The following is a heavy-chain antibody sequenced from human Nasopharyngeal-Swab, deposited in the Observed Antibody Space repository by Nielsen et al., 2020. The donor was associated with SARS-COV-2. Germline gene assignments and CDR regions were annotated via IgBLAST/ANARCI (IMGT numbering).Heavy chain of an antibody. D-gene: IGHD1-1*01. J-gene: IGHJ5*02. Sequence: WSRESPGKGLEWVGRIKSSTDGGTTDYIAPVKGRFNISRDDSKNTLYLQMTSLKTEDTAVYYCAADDVGSFSWGQGTLVTVSS. CDR2: IKSSTDGGTT. CDR3: AADDVGSFS. V-gene: IGHV3-15*01.